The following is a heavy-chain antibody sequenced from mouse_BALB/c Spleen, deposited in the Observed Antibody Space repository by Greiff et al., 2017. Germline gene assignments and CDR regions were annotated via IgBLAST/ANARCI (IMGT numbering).Heavy chain of an antibody. V-gene: IGHV5-17*02. CDR2: ISSGSSTI. Sequence: EVMLVESGGGLVQPGGSRKLSCAASGFTFSSFGMHWVRQAPEKGLEWVAYISSGSSTIYYADTVKGRFTISRDNPKNTLFLQMTSLRSEDTAMYYCARTCCDGYYGFAYWGQGTLVTVSA. D-gene: IGHD2-3*01. CDR3: ARTCCDGYYGFAY. CDR1: GFTFSSFG. J-gene: IGHJ3*01.